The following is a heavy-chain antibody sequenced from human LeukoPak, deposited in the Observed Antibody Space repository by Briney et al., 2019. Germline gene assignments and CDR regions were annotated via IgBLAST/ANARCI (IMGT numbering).Heavy chain of an antibody. CDR2: ISTDGSSN. D-gene: IGHD2-2*01. V-gene: IGHV3-74*01. CDR1: GFTFSGYW. Sequence: PGGSLRLSCAASGFTFSGYWMHWVRQAPGKGLVWVSRISTDGSSNTYADSVKGRFTISRDNAKNTLYLQMNSLRAEDTAVYYCARGRLTSSRYYFDYWGQGTLVTVSS. CDR3: ARGRLTSSRYYFDY. J-gene: IGHJ4*02.